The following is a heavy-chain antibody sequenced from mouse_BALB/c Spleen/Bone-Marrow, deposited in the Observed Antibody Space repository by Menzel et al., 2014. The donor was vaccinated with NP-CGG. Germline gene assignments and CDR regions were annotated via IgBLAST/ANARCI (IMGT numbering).Heavy chain of an antibody. Sequence: VQLKQSGGGLVQPGGSRKLSCAASGFTFSSFGMHWVRQAPEKGLEWVAYISNGSSPIYYADTVKGRFTISRDNPKNTLFLQMTSLRSEDTAMYYCARKGAMITHYYAKDYWGQGTSVTVSS. J-gene: IGHJ4*01. CDR3: ARKGAMITHYYAKDY. D-gene: IGHD2-4*01. CDR1: GFTFSSFG. CDR2: ISNGSSPI. V-gene: IGHV5-17*02.